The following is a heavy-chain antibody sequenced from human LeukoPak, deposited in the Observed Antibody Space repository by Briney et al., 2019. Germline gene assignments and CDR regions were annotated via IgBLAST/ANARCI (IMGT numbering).Heavy chain of an antibody. V-gene: IGHV3-33*01. Sequence: GRSLRPSCAASGFTFSSYGMHWVRQAPGKGLEWVAVIWYDGSNKYYADSVKGRFTISRDNSKNTLYLQMNSLRAEDTAVYYCAVIRGVFNYWGQGTLVTVSS. D-gene: IGHD3-10*01. CDR1: GFTFSSYG. CDR3: AVIRGVFNY. CDR2: IWYDGSNK. J-gene: IGHJ4*02.